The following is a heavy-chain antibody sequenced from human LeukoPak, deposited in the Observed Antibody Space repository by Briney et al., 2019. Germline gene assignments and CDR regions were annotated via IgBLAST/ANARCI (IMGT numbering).Heavy chain of an antibody. Sequence: GGSLRLSCAASGFTFSSYSMNWVRQAPGKGLEWVSSISSSSSYIYYADSVKGRFTIPRDNAKNSLYLQMNSLRAEDTAVYYCARVLPNSSGYYYGWFDPWGQGTLVTVSS. V-gene: IGHV3-21*01. J-gene: IGHJ5*02. D-gene: IGHD3-22*01. CDR3: ARVLPNSSGYYYGWFDP. CDR1: GFTFSSYS. CDR2: ISSSSSYI.